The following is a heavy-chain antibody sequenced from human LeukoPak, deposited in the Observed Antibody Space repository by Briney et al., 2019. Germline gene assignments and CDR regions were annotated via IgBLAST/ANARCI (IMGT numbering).Heavy chain of an antibody. CDR2: INHSGST. D-gene: IGHD3-22*01. CDR3: ASLRDYYYDSSGYYYFDY. CDR1: GGSFSGYY. J-gene: IGHJ4*02. V-gene: IGHV4-34*01. Sequence: PSETLSPTCAVYGGSFSGYYWSWIRQPPGKGLEWIGEINHSGSTNYNPSLKSRVTISVDTSKNQFSLKLSSVTAADTAVYYCASLRDYYYDSSGYYYFDYWGQGTLVTVSS.